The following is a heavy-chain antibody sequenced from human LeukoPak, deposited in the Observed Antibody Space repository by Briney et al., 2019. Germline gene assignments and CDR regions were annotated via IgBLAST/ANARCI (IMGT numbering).Heavy chain of an antibody. D-gene: IGHD6-19*01. Sequence: ASVKVSCKASGYTFTSYGISWVRQAPGQGLEWMGWVSVYNDNTHCAQKFQGRVTMTTDTSTSTACMELRSLRSDDTAMYYCAREGNSGWSADYYGMDVWGQGTTVTVSS. J-gene: IGHJ6*02. CDR3: AREGNSGWSADYYGMDV. CDR2: VSVYNDNT. V-gene: IGHV1-18*01. CDR1: GYTFTSYG.